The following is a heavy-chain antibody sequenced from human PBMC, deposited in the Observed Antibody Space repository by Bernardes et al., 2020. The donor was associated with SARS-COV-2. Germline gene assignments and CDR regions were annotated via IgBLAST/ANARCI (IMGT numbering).Heavy chain of an antibody. Sequence: GSLRLSCVVSGFTVSRYSMFWIRQAPGKGLEYVAAISSNGAKTYYADSVRGRFTISRDTSKNTIFLQMDSLRAEEMAMYYCTRDRDFCSTTACSLLFDAFDLWGQGTMVTVS. J-gene: IGHJ3*01. CDR1: GFTVSRYS. CDR2: ISSNGAKT. CDR3: TRDRDFCSTTACSLLFDAFDL. D-gene: IGHD2-2*01. V-gene: IGHV3-64*02.